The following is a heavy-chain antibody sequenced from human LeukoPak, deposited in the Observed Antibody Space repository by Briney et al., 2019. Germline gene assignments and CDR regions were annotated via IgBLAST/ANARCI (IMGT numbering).Heavy chain of an antibody. V-gene: IGHV4-59*01. J-gene: IGHJ5*02. CDR3: ASTPFSVWFGELFSWFDP. CDR1: GGSISSYY. D-gene: IGHD3-10*01. Sequence: SETLSLTCTVSGGSISSYYWSWIRQPPGKGLEWIGYIYYSGSTNYNPSLESRVTISVDTSKNQFSLKLSSVTAADTAVYYCASTPFSVWFGELFSWFDPWGQGTLVTVSS. CDR2: IYYSGST.